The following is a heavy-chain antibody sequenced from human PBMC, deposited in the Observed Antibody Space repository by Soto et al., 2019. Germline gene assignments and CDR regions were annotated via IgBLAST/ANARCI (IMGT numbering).Heavy chain of an antibody. CDR3: ARGRITMVRGVRGSWFDP. V-gene: IGHV4-34*01. CDR1: GGSFSGYY. J-gene: IGHJ5*02. CDR2: INHSGST. D-gene: IGHD3-10*01. Sequence: QVQLQQWGAGLLKPSETLSLTCAVYGGSFSGYYWSWIRQPPGKGLEWIGEINHSGSTNYNPSLKSRVTISVDTSKNQFSLKLSSVTAADTAVSYCARGRITMVRGVRGSWFDPWGQGTLVTVSS.